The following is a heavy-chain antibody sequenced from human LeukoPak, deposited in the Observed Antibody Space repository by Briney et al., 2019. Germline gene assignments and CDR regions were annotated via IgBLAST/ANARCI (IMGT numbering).Heavy chain of an antibody. CDR3: ARLSYYDSSVDY. V-gene: IGHV4-59*08. CDR1: GGTLNTYY. J-gene: IGHJ4*02. Sequence: SETLSLTCSVSGGTLNTYYWSWIRQPPGKGLEWIGYIYYSGSTNYNPSLKSRVTISVDTSKNQFSLKLSSVTAADTAVYYCARLSYYDSSVDYWGQGTLVTVSS. D-gene: IGHD3-22*01. CDR2: IYYSGST.